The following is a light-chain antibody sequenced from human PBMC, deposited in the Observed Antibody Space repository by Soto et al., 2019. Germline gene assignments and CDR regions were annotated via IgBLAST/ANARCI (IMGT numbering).Light chain of an antibody. CDR2: DAS. V-gene: IGKV3D-15*01. J-gene: IGKJ5*01. CDR1: LSVGSS. Sequence: EIVMTQSPDTLSVSPGESATISCRATLSVGSSLAWYKMHPGQSPRLLIFDASIMATGIPGRFSGSGSGTEFTLTISGLQSEDIAIYYCQQYIDWPTFGQGTRLEIK. CDR3: QQYIDWPT.